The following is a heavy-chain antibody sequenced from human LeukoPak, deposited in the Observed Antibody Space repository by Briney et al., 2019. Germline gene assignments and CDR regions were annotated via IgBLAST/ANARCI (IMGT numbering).Heavy chain of an antibody. Sequence: SVKVSCKASGGTFSSYAISWVRQAPGQGLEWMGRIIPILGIANYAQKFQGRVTLTRDTSISTAYMELSSLRSEDTAVYFCARGFLGYDSSDYAFSYYWGQGTLVTVSS. J-gene: IGHJ4*02. CDR1: GGTFSSYA. V-gene: IGHV1-69*04. CDR3: ARGFLGYDSSDYAFSYY. CDR2: IIPILGIA. D-gene: IGHD3-22*01.